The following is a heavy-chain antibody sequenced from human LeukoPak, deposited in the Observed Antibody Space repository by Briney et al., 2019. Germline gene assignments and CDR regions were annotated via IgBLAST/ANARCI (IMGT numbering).Heavy chain of an antibody. Sequence: PGGSLRLSCAASGFTFSSYGMHWVRQAPGKGLEWVAFIRYDGSNKYYADSVKGRFTISRDNSKNTLYLQMNSLRAEDTAVYYCARSYFGVVSPYYFDYWGQGTLVTVSP. CDR3: ARSYFGVVSPYYFDY. J-gene: IGHJ4*02. CDR1: GFTFSSYG. CDR2: IRYDGSNK. D-gene: IGHD3-3*01. V-gene: IGHV3-30*02.